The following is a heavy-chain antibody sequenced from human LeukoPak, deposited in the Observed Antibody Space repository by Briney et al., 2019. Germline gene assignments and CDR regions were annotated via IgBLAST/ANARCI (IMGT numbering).Heavy chain of an antibody. CDR1: GGSISSYY. D-gene: IGHD2-8*02. Sequence: SETLSLTCTVSGGSISSYYWSWIRQPPGKGLEWIGYIYYSGSTYYNPSLKSRVTISVDTSKNQFSLKLSSVTAADTAVYYCAWSRSDLFDIWGQGTMVTVSS. J-gene: IGHJ3*02. CDR3: AWSRSDLFDI. CDR2: IYYSGST. V-gene: IGHV4-59*12.